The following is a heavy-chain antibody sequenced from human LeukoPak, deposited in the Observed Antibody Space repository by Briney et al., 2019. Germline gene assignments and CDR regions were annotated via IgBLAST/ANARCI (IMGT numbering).Heavy chain of an antibody. D-gene: IGHD3-10*01. J-gene: IGHJ4*02. CDR1: GFTVSSYS. CDR3: AKDLAGGRAYGSGSNGDY. CDR2: ISSSSSTI. Sequence: GGSLRLTCAASGFTVSSYSMNWVRQAPGKGLEWVSYISSSSSTIYYADSVKGRFTISRDNAKNSLYLQMNSLRAEDTAVYYCAKDLAGGRAYGSGSNGDYWGQGTLVTVSS. V-gene: IGHV3-48*04.